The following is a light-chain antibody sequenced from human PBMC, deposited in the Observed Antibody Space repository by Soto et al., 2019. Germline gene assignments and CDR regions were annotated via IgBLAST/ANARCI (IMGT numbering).Light chain of an antibody. CDR2: DVT. J-gene: IGLJ1*01. CDR1: SSDVGGYNY. V-gene: IGLV2-14*03. CDR3: SSYSSSSTYV. Sequence: QSALTQPASVSGSLGQSITISCTGTSSDVGGYNYVSWYQHHPGKAPTLMIYDVTYRPSGVSNRFSGSKSDNTASLTISGLQAEDEADYYCSSYSSSSTYVFGTGTKLTVL.